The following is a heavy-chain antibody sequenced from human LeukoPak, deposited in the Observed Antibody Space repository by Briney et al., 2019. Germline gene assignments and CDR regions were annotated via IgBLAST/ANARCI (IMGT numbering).Heavy chain of an antibody. CDR2: VSYSGSP. Sequence: SEALSLTCTVSGGSIRSSSYYWGWIRQPPGKGLEWLGSVSYSGSPYYNPSLKSRVTISIDTSKNQFSLRLTSVTAADTVVYYCARPLTGYSNSFVFWGQGTLVTVSS. J-gene: IGHJ4*02. CDR1: GGSIRSSSYY. CDR3: ARPLTGYSNSFVF. D-gene: IGHD4-11*01. V-gene: IGHV4-39*01.